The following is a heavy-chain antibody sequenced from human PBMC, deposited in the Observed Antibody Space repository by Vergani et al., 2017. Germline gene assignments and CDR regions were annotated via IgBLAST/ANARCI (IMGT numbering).Heavy chain of an antibody. V-gene: IGHV5-51*01. CDR2: IYPGDSDT. CDR1: GYSFTSYW. CDR3: ARHGCRYYDILTGYYNYYYYYYMDV. J-gene: IGHJ6*03. D-gene: IGHD3-9*01. Sequence: EVQLVQSGAEVKKPGESLKISCKGSGYSFTSYWIGWVRQMPGKGLEWMGIIYPGDSDTRYSPSFQGQVTISADKSISTAYLQWSSLKASDTAMYYCARHGCRYYDILTGYYNYYYYYYMDVWGKGTTVTVSS.